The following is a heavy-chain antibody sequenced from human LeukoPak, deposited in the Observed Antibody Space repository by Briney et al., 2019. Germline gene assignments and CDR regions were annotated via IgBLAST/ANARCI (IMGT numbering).Heavy chain of an antibody. CDR3: NFYYDSSGYQAVFDH. CDR2: INPNSGGT. V-gene: IGHV1-2*06. Sequence: ASVKVSCKASGYTFTGYYMHWVRQAPGQGLEWMGRINPNSGGTNYAQKFQGRVTMTRDTSISTAYMELSRLRSDDTAVYYCNFYYDSSGYQAVFDHWGQGTLVTVSS. J-gene: IGHJ4*02. CDR1: GYTFTGYY. D-gene: IGHD3-22*01.